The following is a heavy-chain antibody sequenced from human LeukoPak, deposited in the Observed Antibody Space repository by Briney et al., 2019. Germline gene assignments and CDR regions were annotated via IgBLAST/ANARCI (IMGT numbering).Heavy chain of an antibody. CDR3: AREPTVTTSNDAFDI. CDR1: GYTLTELS. J-gene: IGHJ3*02. D-gene: IGHD4-17*01. V-gene: IGHV1-24*01. Sequence: ASVKVSCKVSGYTLTELSMHWVRQAPGKGLEWMGGFDPEDGETIYAQKFQGRVTMTRDTSISTDYMELSRLRSEDTAVYYCAREPTVTTSNDAFDIWGQGTMVTVSS. CDR2: FDPEDGET.